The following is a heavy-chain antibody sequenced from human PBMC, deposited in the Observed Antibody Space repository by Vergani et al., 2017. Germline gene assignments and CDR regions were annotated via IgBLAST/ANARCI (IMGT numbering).Heavy chain of an antibody. CDR2: INHSGST. V-gene: IGHV4-34*01. D-gene: IGHD4-23*01. Sequence: QVQLQQWGAGLLKPSETLSLTCAVYGGSFSGYYWSWIRQPPGKGLEWIGEINHSGSTNYNPSLKSRVTISVDTSKNQFSLKLSFVTAADTAVYYCARRLGHYGGNSSWFDPWGQGTLVTVSS. J-gene: IGHJ5*02. CDR3: ARRLGHYGGNSSWFDP. CDR1: GGSFSGYY.